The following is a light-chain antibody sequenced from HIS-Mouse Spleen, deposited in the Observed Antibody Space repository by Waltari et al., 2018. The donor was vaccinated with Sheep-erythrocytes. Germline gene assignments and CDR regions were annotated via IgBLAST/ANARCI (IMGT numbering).Light chain of an antibody. CDR2: EVS. Sequence: QCALTQPASVSGSPGQSNTISCSGTSSGVGGYHYVSWYQQHPGKAPKLMLYEVSNRPSGVSNRFSGSKSGNTASLTISGLQAEDEADYYCSSYTGSSTYVFGGGTKLTVL. J-gene: IGLJ3*02. V-gene: IGLV2-14*01. CDR3: SSYTGSSTYV. CDR1: SSGVGGYHY.